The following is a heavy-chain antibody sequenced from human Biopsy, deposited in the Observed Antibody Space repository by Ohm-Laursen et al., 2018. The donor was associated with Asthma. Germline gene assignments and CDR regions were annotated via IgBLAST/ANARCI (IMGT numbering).Heavy chain of an antibody. CDR2: MYHSGSP. Sequence: GTLSLTCTVSGGSITSSSYYWGWIRQPPGKGMEWIGSMYHSGSPYYPPSLKSRATISVDTSKNQLSLKMSFVTAADTAVYFCVRHQYSSSWSTFDYWGQGALVTVSS. D-gene: IGHD3-22*01. CDR3: VRHQYSSSWSTFDY. J-gene: IGHJ4*02. V-gene: IGHV4-39*01. CDR1: GGSITSSSYY.